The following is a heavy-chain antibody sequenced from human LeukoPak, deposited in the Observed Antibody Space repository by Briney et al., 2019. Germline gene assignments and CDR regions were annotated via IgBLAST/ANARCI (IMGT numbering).Heavy chain of an antibody. V-gene: IGHV4-39*07. CDR1: GGSISSSSYY. J-gene: IGHJ6*03. Sequence: SETLSLTCTVSGGSISSSSYYWGWIRQPPGKGLEWIGSIYYSGSTYYNPSLKSRVTISVDTSKNQFSLKLSSVTAADTAVYYCARDRRDYGDYVNYYYYYMDVWGQGTMVTVSS. CDR3: ARDRRDYGDYVNYYYYYMDV. D-gene: IGHD4-17*01. CDR2: IYYSGST.